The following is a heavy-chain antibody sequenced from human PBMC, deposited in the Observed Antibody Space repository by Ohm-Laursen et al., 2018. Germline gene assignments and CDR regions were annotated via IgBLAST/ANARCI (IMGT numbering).Heavy chain of an antibody. CDR1: GFTFDDYA. J-gene: IGHJ3*02. CDR2: ISWNSGSI. D-gene: IGHD2-21*02. CDR3: AKDSGVVVVTGAFDI. Sequence: SLRLSCSASGFTFDDYAMHWVRQAPGKGLEWVSGISWNSGSIGYADSVKGRFTISRDNAKNSLYLQMNSLRAEDTALYYCAKDSGVVVVTGAFDIWGQGTMVTVSS. V-gene: IGHV3-9*01.